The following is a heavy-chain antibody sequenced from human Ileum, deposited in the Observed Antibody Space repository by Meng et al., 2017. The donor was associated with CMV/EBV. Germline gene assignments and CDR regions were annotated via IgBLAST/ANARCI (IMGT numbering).Heavy chain of an antibody. D-gene: IGHD2-2*01. CDR1: GYSLISGRHF. V-gene: IGHV4-39*07. J-gene: IGHJ4*02. CDR3: AADISTAWFYY. CDR2: VHYTETT. Sequence: PHLVNPPDTLSPPCPSAGYSLISGRHFWGWIRQAPGKGLEWIATVHYTETTHYNPSLRSRITISVDTAKNQISLKVSSLTAADTAIYYCAADISTAWFYYWGQGSLVTVSS.